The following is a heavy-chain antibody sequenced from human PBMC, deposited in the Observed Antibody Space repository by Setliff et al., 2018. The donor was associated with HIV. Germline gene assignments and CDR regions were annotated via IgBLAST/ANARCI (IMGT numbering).Heavy chain of an antibody. CDR3: ARGDWALSDY. Sequence: SSETLSLTCTVSGGSISSYYWSWIRQPPGKGLEWIGYIYYSGSTNYNPALKSRVTISVDTSKNQFSLKLSSVTAADTAVYYCARGDWALSDYWGQGTLVTVSS. D-gene: IGHD3-9*01. CDR1: GGSISSYY. J-gene: IGHJ4*02. CDR2: IYYSGST. V-gene: IGHV4-59*08.